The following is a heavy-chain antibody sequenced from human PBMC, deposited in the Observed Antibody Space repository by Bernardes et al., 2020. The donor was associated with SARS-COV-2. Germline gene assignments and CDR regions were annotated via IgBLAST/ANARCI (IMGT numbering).Heavy chain of an antibody. J-gene: IGHJ4*02. V-gene: IGHV4-38-2*01. CDR2: IYHSGST. Sequence: SETLSLTCAVSGYSISSGYYWGWIRQPPGKGLEWIGSIYHSGSTYYNPSLKSRVTISVDTSKNQFSLKLSSVTAADTAVYYCARGGTMVRGVTQLDYWGQGTLVTVSS. CDR1: GYSISSGYY. D-gene: IGHD3-10*01. CDR3: ARGGTMVRGVTQLDY.